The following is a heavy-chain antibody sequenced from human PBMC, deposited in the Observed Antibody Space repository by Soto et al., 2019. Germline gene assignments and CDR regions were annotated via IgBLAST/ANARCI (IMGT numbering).Heavy chain of an antibody. CDR1: GYTFSNYG. CDR2: ISGYNGNK. CDR3: SRFIMVGGWFDPNYYPGMHV. Sequence: QVQLVQSGAEVKKPGASVTVSCKTSGYTFSNYGINWVRQAPGQGLEWMGWISGYNGNKNYAQTAHGRATMTSDTSAGKLYMELRSLTSDDTAIYYCSRFIMVGGWFDPNYYPGMHVWGHGTTVTGYS. D-gene: IGHD6-19*01. V-gene: IGHV1-18*01. J-gene: IGHJ6*02.